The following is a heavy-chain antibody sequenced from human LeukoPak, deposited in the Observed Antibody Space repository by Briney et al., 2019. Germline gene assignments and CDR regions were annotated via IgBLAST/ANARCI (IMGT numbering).Heavy chain of an antibody. D-gene: IGHD2-15*01. CDR2: IGYDGTNE. Sequence: HTGGSLRLSCAASGFTFSSYGMHWVRQAPGKGLEWVALIGYDGTNEYYADSVKGRFTISRDNSKNTLSLQMNSLRPEDTAVYYCARVGFGGGSPFDYWGQGTLVTVSS. V-gene: IGHV3-33*01. CDR3: ARVGFGGGSPFDY. CDR1: GFTFSSYG. J-gene: IGHJ4*02.